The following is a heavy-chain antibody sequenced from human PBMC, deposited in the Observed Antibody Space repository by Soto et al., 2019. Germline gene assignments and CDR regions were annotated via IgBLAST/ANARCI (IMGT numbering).Heavy chain of an antibody. Sequence: QVQLVQSGAEVKKPGASVKVSCKASGYTFTSYGISWVRQAPGQGLEWMGWISAYNGNTNYAQKLQGRVTMTTDTATSTAYMELRSLRSDDTAVYYCARDIMITFGGVIVGVDYWGQGTLVTVSS. CDR2: ISAYNGNT. CDR1: GYTFTSYG. D-gene: IGHD3-16*02. J-gene: IGHJ4*02. V-gene: IGHV1-18*01. CDR3: ARDIMITFGGVIVGVDY.